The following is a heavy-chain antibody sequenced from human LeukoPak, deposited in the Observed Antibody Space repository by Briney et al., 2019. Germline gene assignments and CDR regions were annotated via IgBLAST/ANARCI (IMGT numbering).Heavy chain of an antibody. J-gene: IGHJ6*03. CDR3: ARDLVGGSYPHYYYYMDV. CDR1: GGSISSYY. CDR2: IYYSGST. V-gene: IGHV4-59*01. Sequence: SETLSLTCTVSGGSISSYYWGWIRQPPGKGLEWIGSIYYSGSTNYNPSLKSRVTISVDTSKNQFSLKLSSVTAADTAVYYCARDLVGGSYPHYYYYMDVWGKGTTVTVSS. D-gene: IGHD1-26*01.